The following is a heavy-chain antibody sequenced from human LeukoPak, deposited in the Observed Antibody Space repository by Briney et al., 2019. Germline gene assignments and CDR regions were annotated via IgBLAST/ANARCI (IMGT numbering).Heavy chain of an antibody. J-gene: IGHJ4*02. Sequence: PSETLSLTCAVSGGSISSGGYSWSWIRQPPGKGLEWIGYIYHSGSTYYNPSLKSRVTISVDRSKNQFSLKLNSVTAADTAVYYCARLWFGKYFDYWGQGTLVTVSS. CDR1: GGSISSGGYS. D-gene: IGHD3-10*01. V-gene: IGHV4-30-2*01. CDR3: ARLWFGKYFDY. CDR2: IYHSGST.